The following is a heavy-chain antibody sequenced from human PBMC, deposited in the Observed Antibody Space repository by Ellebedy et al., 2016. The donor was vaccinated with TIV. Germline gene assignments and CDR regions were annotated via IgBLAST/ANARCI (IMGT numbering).Heavy chain of an antibody. CDR1: GGSFSGYY. Sequence: SETLSLTCAVYGGSFSGYYWSWIRQPPGKGLEWIGELNPSGNTNYNPSLKSRVTISVDTSKNQFSLKLSSVTAADTAVYYCARTKAVAGTFCVDYWGQGTLVTVSS. V-gene: IGHV4-34*01. J-gene: IGHJ4*02. CDR2: LNPSGNT. CDR3: ARTKAVAGTFCVDY. D-gene: IGHD6-19*01.